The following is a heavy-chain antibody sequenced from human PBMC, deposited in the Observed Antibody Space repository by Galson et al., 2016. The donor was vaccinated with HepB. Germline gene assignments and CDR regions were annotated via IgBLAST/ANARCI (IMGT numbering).Heavy chain of an antibody. Sequence: PALVKPTQTLTLTCTFSGFLLSTSGVNVGWIRQPPGKALEWLALIYWDDEKRHSPSLKSRLTITKDTSKNQVLLTMTNMDPGDTATYYCVHSEWGVSSSWYHVYYGLDVWGQGTTVTVSS. CDR2: IYWDDEK. D-gene: IGHD6-13*01. CDR3: VHSEWGVSSSWYHVYYGLDV. J-gene: IGHJ6*02. CDR1: GFLLSTSGVN. V-gene: IGHV2-5*02.